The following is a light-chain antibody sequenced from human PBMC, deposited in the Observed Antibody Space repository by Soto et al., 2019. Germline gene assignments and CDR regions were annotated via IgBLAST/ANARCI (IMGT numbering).Light chain of an antibody. Sequence: DIQMTQSPFSLSASVGDRVTITCRASQSISSYLNWFQQKPGKAPKLLIYTASSLQSGVPSRFSGSGSGTDFTLTISSLQPEDFAVYFCQQYGGSPYTFGQGTRLEIK. CDR3: QQYGGSPYT. CDR1: QSISSY. J-gene: IGKJ2*01. CDR2: TAS. V-gene: IGKV1-39*01.